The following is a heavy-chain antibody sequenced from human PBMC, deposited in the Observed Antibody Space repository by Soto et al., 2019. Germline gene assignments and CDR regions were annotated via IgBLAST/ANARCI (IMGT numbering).Heavy chain of an antibody. CDR3: ARVYYDILTGYQHYGMDV. CDR2: INPSGGST. V-gene: IGHV1-46*01. Sequence: ASVKVSCKASGYTFTSYYMHWVRQAPGQGLEWMGIINPSGGSTSYAQKFQGRVTMTRDTSTSTVYMELSSLRSEDTAVYYCARVYYDILTGYQHYGMDVWGQGTTVTAP. J-gene: IGHJ6*02. D-gene: IGHD3-9*01. CDR1: GYTFTSYY.